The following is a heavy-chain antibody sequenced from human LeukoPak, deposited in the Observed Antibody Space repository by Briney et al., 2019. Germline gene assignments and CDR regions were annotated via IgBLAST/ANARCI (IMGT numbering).Heavy chain of an antibody. V-gene: IGHV4-59*12. J-gene: IGHJ5*02. CDR1: GGSISSYY. CDR2: IYYSGST. Sequence: SETLSLTCTVSGGSISSYYWSWIRQPPGKGLEWIGYIYYSGSTNYNPSLKSRVTISVDTSKNQFSLKLSSVTAADTAVYYCARGYYVWGSYRSSWFDPWGQGTLVTVSS. CDR3: ARGYYVWGSYRSSWFDP. D-gene: IGHD3-16*02.